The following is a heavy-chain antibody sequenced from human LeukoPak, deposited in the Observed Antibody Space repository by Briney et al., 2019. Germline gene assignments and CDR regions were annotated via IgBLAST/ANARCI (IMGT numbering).Heavy chain of an antibody. V-gene: IGHV3-66*02. CDR1: GFTVSTNY. J-gene: IGHJ4*02. CDR2: TYSGGTT. Sequence: GGSLRFSCVASGFTVSTNYMSWVRQAPGKGLEWVSVTYSGGTTYYADSVKGRFTISTDNSQNTLYLQMNSLRPEDTAVYYCARDQNYWGQGTLVTVSS. CDR3: ARDQNY.